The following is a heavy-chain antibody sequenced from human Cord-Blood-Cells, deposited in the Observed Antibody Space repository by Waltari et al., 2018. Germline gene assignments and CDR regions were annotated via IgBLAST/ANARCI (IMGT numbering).Heavy chain of an antibody. CDR1: GFPFSSFR. Sequence: EVQLVESGGGLVKPGGSLRLSGAASGFPFSSFRMYWVSQAPGKGLECVSSISSSSSYIYYADSVKGRFTISRDNAKNSLYLQMNSLRAEDTAVYYCARDRDSSSSYYYGMDVWGQGTTVTVSS. D-gene: IGHD6-6*01. V-gene: IGHV3-21*01. CDR3: ARDRDSSSSYYYGMDV. CDR2: ISSSSSYI. J-gene: IGHJ6*02.